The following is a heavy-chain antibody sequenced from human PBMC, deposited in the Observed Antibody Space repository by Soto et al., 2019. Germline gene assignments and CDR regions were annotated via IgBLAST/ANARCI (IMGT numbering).Heavy chain of an antibody. V-gene: IGHV4-39*07. Sequence: PSETLSLTCTVSGGSISSSSYYWGWIRRPPGKGLEWIGSIYYSGSTYYNPSLKSRVTISVDTSKNQFSLKLSSVTAADTAVYYCASVISGYNWKDVEWFGPWGQGSLVTVSS. CDR2: IYYSGST. CDR3: ASVISGYNWKDVEWFGP. D-gene: IGHD1-1*01. J-gene: IGHJ5*02. CDR1: GGSISSSSYY.